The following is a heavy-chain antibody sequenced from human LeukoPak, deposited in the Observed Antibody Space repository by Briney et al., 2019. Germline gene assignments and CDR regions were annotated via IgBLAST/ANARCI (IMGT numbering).Heavy chain of an antibody. CDR2: ISSSSSYI. Sequence: GGSLRLSCAASGFTFSSYEMNWVRQAPGKGLEWVSSISSSSSYIYYADSVKGRFTISRDNAKNSLYLQMNSLRAEDTAVYYCAREISHPDIVVVPAAMVPYYGMDVWGQGTTVTVSS. J-gene: IGHJ6*02. CDR1: GFTFSSYE. V-gene: IGHV3-21*01. CDR3: AREISHPDIVVVPAAMVPYYGMDV. D-gene: IGHD2-2*01.